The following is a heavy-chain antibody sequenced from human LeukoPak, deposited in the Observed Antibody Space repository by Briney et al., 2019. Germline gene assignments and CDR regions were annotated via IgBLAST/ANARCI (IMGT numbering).Heavy chain of an antibody. Sequence: GGSLRLSCAASGLTFSSYSMNWVRQAPGKGLEWVSYISSISSTIYYADSVKGRFTISRDNSKNTLYLQMNSLRAEDTAVYYCARVGTRRTTYYYYYMDVWGKGTTVTVSS. CDR2: ISSISSTI. J-gene: IGHJ6*03. CDR3: ARVGTRRTTYYYYYMDV. CDR1: GLTFSSYS. D-gene: IGHD1/OR15-1a*01. V-gene: IGHV3-48*01.